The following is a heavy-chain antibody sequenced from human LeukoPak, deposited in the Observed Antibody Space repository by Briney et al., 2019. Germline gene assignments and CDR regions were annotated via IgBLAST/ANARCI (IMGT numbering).Heavy chain of an antibody. J-gene: IGHJ4*02. CDR1: GFTFDDYA. V-gene: IGHV3-9*01. Sequence: GGSLRLSCAASGFTFDDYAMHWVRQAPGKGLEWVSGISWNSGSIGYADSVKGRFTISRDNAKNSLYLQMNSLRAEDTALYYCARGADSSGYLSGYWGQGTLVTVYS. CDR3: ARGADSSGYLSGY. CDR2: ISWNSGSI. D-gene: IGHD3-22*01.